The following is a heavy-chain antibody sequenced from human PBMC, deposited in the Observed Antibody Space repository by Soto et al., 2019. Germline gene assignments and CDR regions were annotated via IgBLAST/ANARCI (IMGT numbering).Heavy chain of an antibody. V-gene: IGHV3-30*18. Sequence: GGSLRLSCAASGFTFSSYGMHWVRQAPGKGLEWVAVISYDGSNKYYADSVKGRFTISRDNSKNTLYLQMNSLRAEDTAVYYCAKDYYGSGSPDYWGQGTLVTVSS. CDR2: ISYDGSNK. J-gene: IGHJ4*02. CDR3: AKDYYGSGSPDY. D-gene: IGHD3-10*01. CDR1: GFTFSSYG.